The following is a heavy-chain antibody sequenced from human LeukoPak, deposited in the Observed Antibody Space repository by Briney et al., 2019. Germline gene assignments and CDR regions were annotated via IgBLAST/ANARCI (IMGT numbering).Heavy chain of an antibody. CDR2: IYYSGST. CDR1: GGSISSYY. J-gene: IGHJ5*02. D-gene: IGHD2-21*02. V-gene: IGHV4-59*12. CDR3: ARRPVVVTATARYNWFDP. Sequence: SETLSLTCTVSGGSISSYYWSWIRQPPGKGLEWIGYIYYSGSTNYNPSLKSRVTISVDASKNQFSLKLSSVTAADTAVYYCARRPVVVTATARYNWFDPWGQGTLVTVSS.